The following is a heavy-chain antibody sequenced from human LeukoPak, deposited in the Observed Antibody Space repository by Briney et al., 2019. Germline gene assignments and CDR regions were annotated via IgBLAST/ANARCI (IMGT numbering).Heavy chain of an antibody. D-gene: IGHD4-11*01. V-gene: IGHV3-20*04. CDR1: GFTFSNYG. CDR2: INWNGGST. CDR3: ARVGDYSNYGYFDY. Sequence: GGSLRLSCAASGFTFSNYGMSWVRQAPGKGLEWVSGINWNGGSTGYADSVKGRFTISRDNAKNSLYLQMNSLRAEDTALYYCARVGDYSNYGYFDYWGQGTLVTVSS. J-gene: IGHJ4*02.